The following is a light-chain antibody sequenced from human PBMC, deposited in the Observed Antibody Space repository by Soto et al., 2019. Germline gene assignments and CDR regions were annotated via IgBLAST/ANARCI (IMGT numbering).Light chain of an antibody. CDR2: EVS. CDR1: SSDVGGYNY. CDR3: SSYAGSNNFEV. V-gene: IGLV2-8*01. Sequence: QSALTQPPSASGSPGQSVTIPCTGTSSDVGGYNYVSWYQQHPGKAPKLMIYEVSKRPSGVPDRFSGSKSGNTASLTVSGLQAEDEADYYCSSYAGSNNFEVFGTGTKVTVL. J-gene: IGLJ1*01.